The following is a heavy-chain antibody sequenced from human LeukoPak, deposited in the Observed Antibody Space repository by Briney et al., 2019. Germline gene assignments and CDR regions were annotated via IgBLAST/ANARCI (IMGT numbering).Heavy chain of an antibody. V-gene: IGHV3-9*01. CDR1: GFTFDDYA. CDR3: AKMGQASPLFGNWFDP. D-gene: IGHD3-10*01. Sequence: GGSLRLSCAASGFTFDDYAMHWVRQAPGKGLEWVSGISWNSGSIGYADSVKGRFTISRDNAKNSLYLQMNSLRAEDTAVYYCAKMGQASPLFGNWFDPWGQGTLVTVSS. CDR2: ISWNSGSI. J-gene: IGHJ5*02.